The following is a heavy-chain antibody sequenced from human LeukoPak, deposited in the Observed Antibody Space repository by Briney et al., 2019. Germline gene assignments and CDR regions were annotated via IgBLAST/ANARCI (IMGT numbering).Heavy chain of an antibody. CDR2: IYYSGST. Sequence: SGTLSLTCTVSGGSISSSSYYWGWIRQSPGKGLEWIGSIYYSGSTYYNPSLKSRVTISVDTSKNQFSLKLSSVTAADTAVYYCARDDYSSGLIDFWGQGTLVTVSS. CDR1: GGSISSSSYY. J-gene: IGHJ4*02. CDR3: ARDDYSSGLIDF. D-gene: IGHD3-10*01. V-gene: IGHV4-39*07.